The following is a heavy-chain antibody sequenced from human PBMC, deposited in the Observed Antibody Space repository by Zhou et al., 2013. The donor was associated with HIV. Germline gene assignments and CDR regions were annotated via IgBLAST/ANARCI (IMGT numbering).Heavy chain of an antibody. V-gene: IGHV1-69*09. CDR3: ARPRERWLQFEKGSDAFHI. J-gene: IGHJ3*02. D-gene: IGHD5-12*01. CDR1: GGTFSTYA. Sequence: VQLVQSGAEVKKPGSSVKVSCKASGGTFSTYAISWVRQAPGQGLEWMGRIIPIFGIADSAQKFQDRVTITADKSTSTAYMELSSLRSEDTAVYYCARPRERWLQFEKGSDAFHIWGQGTMVTVSS. CDR2: IIPIFGIA.